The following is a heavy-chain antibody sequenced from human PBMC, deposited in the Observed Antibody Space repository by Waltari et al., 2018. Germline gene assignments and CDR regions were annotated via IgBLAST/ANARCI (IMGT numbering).Heavy chain of an antibody. D-gene: IGHD6-19*01. V-gene: IGHV3-7*01. CDR2: IKQDGSEK. Sequence: EVQLVESGGGLVQPGGSLRLSCAASGFTFSTYSISWCRQAPGKGLEGVANIKQDGSEKYYVDSVKGRFTISRDNAKNSLYLQMNSLRAEDTAVYYCARASVGVAEDYWGQGTLVTVSS. CDR1: GFTFSTYS. CDR3: ARASVGVAEDY. J-gene: IGHJ4*02.